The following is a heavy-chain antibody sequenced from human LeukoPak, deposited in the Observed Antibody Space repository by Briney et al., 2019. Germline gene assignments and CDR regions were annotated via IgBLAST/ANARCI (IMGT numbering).Heavy chain of an antibody. D-gene: IGHD3-9*01. CDR1: GFTFNDYE. V-gene: IGHV3-48*03. Sequence: GGSLRLSCAASGFTFNDYEMTWVRQAPGKGLEWISYISSSGSITSHADSVKGRFTISRDNAKNSLYLQMNRLRAEDTAVYFCARADTSDILTGYSDYWGQGTLVTVSS. J-gene: IGHJ4*02. CDR2: ISSSGSIT. CDR3: ARADTSDILTGYSDY.